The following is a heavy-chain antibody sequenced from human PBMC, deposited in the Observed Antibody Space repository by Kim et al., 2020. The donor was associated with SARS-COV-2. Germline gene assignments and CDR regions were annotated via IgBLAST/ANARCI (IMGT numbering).Heavy chain of an antibody. V-gene: IGHV4-59*13. CDR3: AHMAAGNTA. D-gene: IGHD2-21*01. J-gene: IGHJ5*02. Sequence: SATLSLTCPVSFFSLTLSHWTWIRQAPGKGLGGGGGVLGGGCTKYNPSLKSRVTISLDTSKSQFSLKLTSVTAADTAVYYCAHMAAGNTAWGQGIMVTVSS. CDR1: FFSLTLSH. CDR2: VLGGGCT.